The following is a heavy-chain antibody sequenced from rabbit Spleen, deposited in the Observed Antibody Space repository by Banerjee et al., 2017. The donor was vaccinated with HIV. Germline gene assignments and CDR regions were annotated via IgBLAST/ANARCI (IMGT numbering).Heavy chain of an antibody. CDR1: GFSFSSGYD. V-gene: IGHV1S45*01. CDR2: IYTGSGST. J-gene: IGHJ4*01. Sequence: QEQLVESGGGLVQPEESLTLTCTASGFSFSSGYDMCWVRQAPGKGLEWIGCIYTGSGSTYYASWAKGRFTISKTSSTTVTLQMTSLTAADTATYFCARGTDGVDWAWYLWGPGTLVTVS. D-gene: IGHD2-1*01. CDR3: ARGTDGVDWAWYL.